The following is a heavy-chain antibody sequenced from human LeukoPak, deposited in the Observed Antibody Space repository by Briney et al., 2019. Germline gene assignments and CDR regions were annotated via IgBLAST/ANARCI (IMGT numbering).Heavy chain of an antibody. V-gene: IGHV4-59*08. J-gene: IGHJ4*02. D-gene: IGHD6-19*01. CDR3: ARRVADSSGWYFDS. CDR1: RGSIGIYY. Sequence: SETLSLTCTVSRGSIGIYYWGWMRQPPGKGLEWIGYIYYTGSTNYNPSPKSRVTISVDTSKNQFSLKLSSVTAADTAIYYCARRVADSSGWYFDSWGQGTLVTVSS. CDR2: IYYTGST.